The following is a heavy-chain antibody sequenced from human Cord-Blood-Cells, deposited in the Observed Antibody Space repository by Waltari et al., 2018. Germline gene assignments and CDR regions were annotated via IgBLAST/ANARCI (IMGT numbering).Heavy chain of an antibody. CDR1: GGSFSGYY. J-gene: IGHJ5*02. D-gene: IGHD6-13*01. CDR2: INHSGST. V-gene: IGHV4-34*01. CDR3: ARVVRTDSSSNWFDP. Sequence: QVQLQQWGAGLLKPSETLSLTCAVYGGSFSGYYWSWIRQPPGKGLEWIGEINHSGSTNYHPALKSRVTISVDTSKNQFSLRLSSVTAADTAVYYCARVVRTDSSSNWFDPWGQGTLVTVSS.